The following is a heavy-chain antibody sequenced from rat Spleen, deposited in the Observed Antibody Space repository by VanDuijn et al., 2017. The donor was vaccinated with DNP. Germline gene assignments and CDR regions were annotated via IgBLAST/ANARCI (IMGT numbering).Heavy chain of an antibody. CDR3: ARGSGSYYWYFDF. D-gene: IGHD5-1*01. CDR2: ISYSGST. CDR1: GYSITSNY. J-gene: IGHJ1*01. V-gene: IGHV3-1*01. Sequence: EVQLQESGPGLVKPSQSLSLTCSVTGYSITSNYWGWIRKFPGNKMEWIGYISYSGSTSYNPSLKSRISITRDTSKNQSILQLNSVTTEDTATYYCARGSGSYYWYFDFWGPGTMVTVSS.